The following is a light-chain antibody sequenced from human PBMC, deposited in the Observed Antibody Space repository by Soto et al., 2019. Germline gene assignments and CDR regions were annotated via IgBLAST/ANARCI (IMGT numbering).Light chain of an antibody. J-gene: IGLJ1*01. CDR3: CSYAGSSTLYV. CDR1: SSDVGGYNY. CDR2: DVS. Sequence: QSALTQPRSVSGSPGQSVTISCTGTSSDVGGYNYVSWYQQHPGKAPKLLIYDVSKRPSGVPDRFSGSKSGNTASLTISGLQADDEADYYCCSYAGSSTLYVFGTGTKVTLL. V-gene: IGLV2-11*01.